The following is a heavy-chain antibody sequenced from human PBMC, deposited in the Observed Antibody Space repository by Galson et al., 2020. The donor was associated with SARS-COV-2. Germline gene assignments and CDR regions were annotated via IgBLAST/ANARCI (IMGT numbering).Heavy chain of an antibody. CDR2: IYYNGNS. J-gene: IGHJ6*02. D-gene: IGHD1-26*01. CDR3: ARGGGGRGGNGMDV. V-gene: IGHV4-59*08. CDR1: GGSISSNY. Sequence: SETLSLTCSVSGGSISSNYWTWIRQPLGKGLEWIGYIYYNGNSYYNPSLNSRVTMSVDTSKNQFSLNLNSVTAADTAVYYCARGGGGRGGNGMDVWGQGTAVSVSS.